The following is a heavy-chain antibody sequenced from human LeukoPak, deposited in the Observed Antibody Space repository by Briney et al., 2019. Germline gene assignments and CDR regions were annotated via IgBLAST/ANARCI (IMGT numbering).Heavy chain of an antibody. D-gene: IGHD2-2*01. V-gene: IGHV1-18*01. CDR1: GYTFTSYG. CDR3: ARWAVVVPAAINYYYYMDV. Sequence: ASVKVSCKASGYTFTSYGISWVRQAPGQGLEWMGWISAYNGNTNYAQKLQGRVTMTTDTSTSTAYMELRSLRSEDTAVYYCARWAVVVPAAINYYYYMDVWGKGTTVTVSS. J-gene: IGHJ6*03. CDR2: ISAYNGNT.